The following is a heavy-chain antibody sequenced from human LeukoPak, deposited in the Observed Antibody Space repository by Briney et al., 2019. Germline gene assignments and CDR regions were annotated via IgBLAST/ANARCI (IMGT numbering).Heavy chain of an antibody. CDR3: ARGQPWLETYSDWFDP. D-gene: IGHD6-19*01. V-gene: IGHV3-33*01. CDR2: IWYDGSNK. CDR1: GFTFSSYG. J-gene: IGHJ5*02. Sequence: PGGSLRLSCAASGFTFSSYGMHWVRQAPGKGLEWVAVIWYDGSNKYYADSVKGRFTISRDNSKNTLYLQMNSLRAEDTAVYYCARGQPWLETYSDWFDPWGQGTLVTVSS.